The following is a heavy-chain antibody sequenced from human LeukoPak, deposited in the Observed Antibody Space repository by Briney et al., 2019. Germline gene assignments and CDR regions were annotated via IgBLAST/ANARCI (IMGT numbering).Heavy chain of an antibody. CDR2: INPSGGST. Sequence: ASVKVSCKASGYTFTSFYIHWVRQAPGQGLEWIGIINPSGGSTSYAQKFQGSITMTRDTSTSTVYMELSSLSSEDTRLCYWQLTPEYAFDIWGQGTMVTVSS. CDR3: QLTPEYAFDI. J-gene: IGHJ3*02. D-gene: IGHD1-14*01. CDR1: GYTFTSFY. V-gene: IGHV1-46*01.